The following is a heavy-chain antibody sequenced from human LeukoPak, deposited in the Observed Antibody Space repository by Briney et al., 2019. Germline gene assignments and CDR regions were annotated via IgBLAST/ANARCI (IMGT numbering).Heavy chain of an antibody. J-gene: IGHJ3*02. D-gene: IGHD2-15*01. Sequence: ASVKVSCKASGYTFTSYGISWVRQAPGQGLEWMGWISAYNGNTNYAQKLQGRVTMTTDTSTSTAYMELRGLRSDDTAVYYCARDLGLIVVVVAATKVDAFDIWGQGTMVTFAS. CDR2: ISAYNGNT. CDR1: GYTFTSYG. CDR3: ARDLGLIVVVVAATKVDAFDI. V-gene: IGHV1-18*01.